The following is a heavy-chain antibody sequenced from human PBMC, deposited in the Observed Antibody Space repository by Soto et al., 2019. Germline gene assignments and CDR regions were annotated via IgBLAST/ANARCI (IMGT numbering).Heavy chain of an antibody. J-gene: IGHJ4*02. V-gene: IGHV3-23*01. CDR2: IGVSGDTT. CDR3: AKVRRFGELRSLY. D-gene: IGHD3-10*01. Sequence: EVQLLESGGGVVQPGGSLRLSCAASGFTFSSYAMSWVRQAPGKGLEWVSAIGVSGDTTYYADSVKGRFSISRDNSKNTLYLQTGSLRAEETAVYYCAKVRRFGELRSLYWGQGTLVTVSS. CDR1: GFTFSSYA.